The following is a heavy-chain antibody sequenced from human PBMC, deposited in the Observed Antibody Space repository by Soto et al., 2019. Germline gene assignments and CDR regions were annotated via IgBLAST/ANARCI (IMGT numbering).Heavy chain of an antibody. CDR3: ARAKNNYDFWSGTTDY. CDR2: ISAYNGNT. V-gene: IGHV1-18*01. Sequence: ASVKVSCKASGYTFTSYGISWVRQAPGQGLEWMGWISAYNGNTNYAQKLQGRVTMTTDTSTSTAYMELRSLRSDDTAVYYCARAKNNYDFWSGTTDYWGQGTLVTVSS. J-gene: IGHJ4*02. CDR1: GYTFTSYG. D-gene: IGHD3-3*01.